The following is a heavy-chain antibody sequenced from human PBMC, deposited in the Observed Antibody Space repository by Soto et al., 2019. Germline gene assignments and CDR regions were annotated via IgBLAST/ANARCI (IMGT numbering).Heavy chain of an antibody. CDR1: GFTFGSYW. Sequence: EVQLVESGGGLVQPGGSLRLSFAASGFTFGSYWMTWVRQAPGKGLEWVANIKPDGSEKCYVDSVKGRFTISRDNAKNSLYLQMSSLRAEDTAVYYCPRDRGYDRFDPWGQGTLVTVSS. CDR2: IKPDGSEK. V-gene: IGHV3-7*01. J-gene: IGHJ5*02. CDR3: PRDRGYDRFDP. D-gene: IGHD3-9*01.